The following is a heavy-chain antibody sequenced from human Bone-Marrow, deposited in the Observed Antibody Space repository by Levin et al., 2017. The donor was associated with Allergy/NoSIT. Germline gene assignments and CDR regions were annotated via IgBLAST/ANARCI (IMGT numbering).Heavy chain of an antibody. Sequence: GESLKISCAASGFSFSGSTMHWVRQAPGKGLEWVGHIRTKTNSYATVYVESLKGRFTISRDDSTNTVYLQMNGLKTEDPAVYYCARFSARSDAFDYWGQGTLVTVSS. CDR1: GFSFSGST. V-gene: IGHV3-73*01. J-gene: IGHJ4*02. CDR3: ARFSARSDAFDY. CDR2: IRTKTNSYAT.